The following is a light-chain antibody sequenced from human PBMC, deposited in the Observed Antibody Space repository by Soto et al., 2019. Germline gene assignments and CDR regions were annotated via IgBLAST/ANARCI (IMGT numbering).Light chain of an antibody. J-gene: IGLJ1*01. CDR3: SSSTSSSTRLSV. CDR1: SSDVGGYNY. CDR2: DVS. Sequence: QSALTQPASVSGSPGQSITISCTGTSSDVGGYNYVYWYQQHPGRARKLMIYDVSNRPSGVSNRFSGSKSVNTAFLTISGLPAEDEADYSCSSSTSSSTRLSVFGTGTMCTVL. V-gene: IGLV2-14*01.